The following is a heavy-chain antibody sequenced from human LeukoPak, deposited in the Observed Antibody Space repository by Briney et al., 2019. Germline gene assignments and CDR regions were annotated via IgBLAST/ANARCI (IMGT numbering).Heavy chain of an antibody. J-gene: IGHJ3*02. Sequence: SQTLSLTRTVSGGSISSGDYYWSWIRRPPGKGLEWIGYIYYSGSTYYNPSLKSRVTISVDTSMNQFSLKLSSVTAADTAVYYCARELVDTAMSWAFDIWGQGTMVTVSS. D-gene: IGHD5-18*01. CDR3: ARELVDTAMSWAFDI. V-gene: IGHV4-30-4*01. CDR2: IYYSGST. CDR1: GGSISSGDYY.